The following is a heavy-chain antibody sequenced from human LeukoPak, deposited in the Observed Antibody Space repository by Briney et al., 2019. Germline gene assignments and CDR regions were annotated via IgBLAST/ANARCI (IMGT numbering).Heavy chain of an antibody. CDR3: AKGPAMVRGTFDP. D-gene: IGHD3-10*01. V-gene: IGHV3-23*01. Sequence: GGSLRLSCATSGFTFSSYAMSWVRQAPGKGLEWVSCISGSGGNTYYAVSVKGRFTISRDYSKSTLDLQMNSLRPEETAVYYCAKGPAMVRGTFDPWGQGTLVTVSS. CDR1: GFTFSSYA. CDR2: ISGSGGNT. J-gene: IGHJ5*02.